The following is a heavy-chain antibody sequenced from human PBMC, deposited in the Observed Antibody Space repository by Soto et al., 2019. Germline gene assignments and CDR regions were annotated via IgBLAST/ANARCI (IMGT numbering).Heavy chain of an antibody. CDR3: AIRWRSGSYPYYYYHMEV. J-gene: IGHJ6*03. Sequence: SETLSLTCTVSGGSISSYYWSWILQTPGKGLEWIGYIYYSGSTNYNPSLKSRVTISVDTSKNRFSLKLSSVTAADTAVYYCAIRWRSGSYPYYYYHMEVWGKGTTVTVSS. CDR2: IYYSGST. D-gene: IGHD3-10*01. CDR1: GGSISSYY. V-gene: IGHV4-59*08.